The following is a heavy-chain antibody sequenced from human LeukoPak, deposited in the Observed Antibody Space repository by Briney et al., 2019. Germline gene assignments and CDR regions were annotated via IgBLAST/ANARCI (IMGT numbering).Heavy chain of an antibody. CDR1: GFTVSRNY. CDR3: ARDGGSSTKEPTGGYYYYGMDV. Sequence: GGSLRLSCAASGFTVSRNYMSWVRQAPGKGLEWVSLTYSDGSTSYTESVKGRFTISRDNSKNTLSLQLNGLRADDTAVYYCARDGGSSTKEPTGGYYYYGMDVWGQGTTVTVSS. V-gene: IGHV3-53*01. J-gene: IGHJ6*02. CDR2: TYSDGST. D-gene: IGHD1-1*01.